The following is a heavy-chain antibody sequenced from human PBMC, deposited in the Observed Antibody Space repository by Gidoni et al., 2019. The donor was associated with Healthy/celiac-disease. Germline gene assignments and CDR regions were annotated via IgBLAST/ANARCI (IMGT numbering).Heavy chain of an antibody. V-gene: IGHV5-10-1*03. Sequence: EVQLVQSGAEVKKPGESLRISCKGSGYSFTSYWISWVRQMPGKGLEWMGRIDPSDSYTNYSPSFQGHVTISADKSISTAYLQWSSLKASDTAMYYCARHPPPIAYYYDSSDSAFDIWGQGTMVTVSS. CDR2: IDPSDSYT. J-gene: IGHJ3*02. D-gene: IGHD3-22*01. CDR1: GYSFTSYW. CDR3: ARHPPPIAYYYDSSDSAFDI.